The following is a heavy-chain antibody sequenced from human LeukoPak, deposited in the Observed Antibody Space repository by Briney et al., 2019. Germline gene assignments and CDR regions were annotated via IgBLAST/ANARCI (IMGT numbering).Heavy chain of an antibody. J-gene: IGHJ4*02. CDR2: IYPGDSDT. Sequence: GESLKISCKASGYSFTSYCIGCLRQMPGKDLEWMGIIYPGDSDTRYSPSFQGQVTISADKSISTAYLQWSSLKASDTAMYYCARHEYSSSWLWGQGTLVTVSS. D-gene: IGHD6-13*01. CDR1: GYSFTSYC. CDR3: ARHEYSSSWL. V-gene: IGHV5-51*01.